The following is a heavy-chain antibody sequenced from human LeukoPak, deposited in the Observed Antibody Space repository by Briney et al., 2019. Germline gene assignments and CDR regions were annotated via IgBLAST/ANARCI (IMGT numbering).Heavy chain of an antibody. Sequence: SETLSLTCTVSGGSISSSSYYWGWIRQPPGKGLEWIGSIYYSGSTYYNPSLKSRVTISVDTSKNQFSLKLSSVTAADTAVYYCARQGSNSDYDFPFDYWGQGTLVTVSS. J-gene: IGHJ4*02. D-gene: IGHD5-12*01. V-gene: IGHV4-39*01. CDR3: ARQGSNSDYDFPFDY. CDR1: GGSISSSSYY. CDR2: IYYSGST.